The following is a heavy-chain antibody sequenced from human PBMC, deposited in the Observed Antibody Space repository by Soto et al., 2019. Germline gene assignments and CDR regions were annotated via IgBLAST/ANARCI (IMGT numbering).Heavy chain of an antibody. V-gene: IGHV1-24*01. CDR1: GYTLTELS. J-gene: IGHJ4*02. D-gene: IGHD3-10*01. Sequence: ASVKVSCKVSGYTLTELSMHWVRQAPGKGLEWMGGFDPEDGETIYAQKFQGRVTMAEDTSTDTAYMELSSLRSEDTAVYYCATDLYGSGSYYNVYWGQGTLVTVSS. CDR2: FDPEDGET. CDR3: ATDLYGSGSYYNVY.